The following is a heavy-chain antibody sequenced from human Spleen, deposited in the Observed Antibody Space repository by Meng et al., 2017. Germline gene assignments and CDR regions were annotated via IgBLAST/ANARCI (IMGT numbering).Heavy chain of an antibody. D-gene: IGHD5-12*01. CDR2: ISGSGSK. V-gene: IGHV3-23*01. CDR1: GFSFSSYA. Sequence: GGSLRLSCAASGFSFSSYAMTWVRQAPGKGLEWVSSISGSGSKNYADSVKGRFTISRDNDKNSLYLQMNSLRAEDTAIYYCAREPQNSAYHFDDWGQGTLVTVSS. J-gene: IGHJ4*02. CDR3: AREPQNSAYHFDD.